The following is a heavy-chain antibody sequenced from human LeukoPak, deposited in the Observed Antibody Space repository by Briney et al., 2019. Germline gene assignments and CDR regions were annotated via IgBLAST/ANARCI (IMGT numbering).Heavy chain of an antibody. CDR3: AKGSTGGKVDWFDP. V-gene: IGHV3-23*01. D-gene: IGHD4-23*01. Sequence: GGSLRLSCAASGFIFSDYTMMWVRRAPGKGLQWVATFTAYGGTYYAASVKGRFAISRDNSRDTVSLYMNSLRVEDTAMYYCAKGSTGGKVDWFDPWGPGTLVTVPS. J-gene: IGHJ5*02. CDR2: FTAYGGT. CDR1: GFIFSDYT.